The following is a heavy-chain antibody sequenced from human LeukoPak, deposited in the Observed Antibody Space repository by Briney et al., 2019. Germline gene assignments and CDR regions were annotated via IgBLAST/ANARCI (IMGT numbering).Heavy chain of an antibody. J-gene: IGHJ4*02. CDR3: ARAPTSEQQLHFDY. D-gene: IGHD6-13*01. CDR1: GFTFSDYY. CDR2: IKQDGSEK. Sequence: GGSLRLSCAASGFTFSDYYMSWIRQAPGKGLEWVANIKQDGSEKYYVDSVKGRFTISRDNAKNSLYLQMNSLRAEDTAVYYCARAPTSEQQLHFDYWGQGTLVTVSS. V-gene: IGHV3-7*01.